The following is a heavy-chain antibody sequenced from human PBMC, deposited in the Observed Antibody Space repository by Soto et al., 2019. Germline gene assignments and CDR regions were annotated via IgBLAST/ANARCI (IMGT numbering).Heavy chain of an antibody. V-gene: IGHV3-11*04. CDR3: ARGGSGGLFDP. J-gene: IGHJ5*02. CDR1: GFSFSDSY. D-gene: IGHD2-15*01. Sequence: GGTLRLSCATSGFSFSDSYKSGISQAPGKRRAWMSYIRPRSTSRDYADSVKGRFTISRDSVKNSLYLQMNTLTADDTGVYYCARGGSGGLFDPWGQGSVVTVSS. CDR2: IRPRSTSR.